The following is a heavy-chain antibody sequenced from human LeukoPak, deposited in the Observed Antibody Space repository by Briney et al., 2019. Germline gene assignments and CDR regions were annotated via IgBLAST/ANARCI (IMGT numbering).Heavy chain of an antibody. CDR1: GFTFSSYA. J-gene: IGHJ2*01. V-gene: IGHV3-23*01. Sequence: GGSLRLSCAASGFTFSSYAMSWVRQAPGKGLEWVSAISGSGGSTYHADSVKGRFTISRDNSKNTLYLQMNSLRAEDTAVYYCAKDGIAAAAGLSDLWGRGTLVTVSS. D-gene: IGHD6-13*01. CDR3: AKDGIAAAAGLSDL. CDR2: ISGSGGST.